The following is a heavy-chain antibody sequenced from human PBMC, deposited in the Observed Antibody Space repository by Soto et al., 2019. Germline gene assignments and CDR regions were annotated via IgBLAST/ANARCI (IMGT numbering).Heavy chain of an antibody. CDR1: GFTFSSYA. CDR2: ISSNGGST. CDR3: ARDVGSSGWFHFDY. J-gene: IGHJ4*02. D-gene: IGHD6-19*01. Sequence: GGSLRLSCAASGFTFSSYAMHWVRQAPGKGLEYVSAISSNGGSTYYADSVKGRFTISRDNSKNTLYLQMGSLRAEDMAVYYCARDVGSSGWFHFDYWGQGTLVTVSS. V-gene: IGHV3-64*02.